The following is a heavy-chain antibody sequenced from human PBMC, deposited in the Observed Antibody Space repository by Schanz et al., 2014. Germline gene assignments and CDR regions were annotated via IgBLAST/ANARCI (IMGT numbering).Heavy chain of an antibody. CDR3: ARDGIAATTDFEY. D-gene: IGHD1-1*01. CDR1: GFSFDSYN. CDR2: LSSDSRHV. V-gene: IGHV3-21*06. Sequence: VQLVESGGGVVQPGGSLRLSCTASGFSFDSYNMNWVRQSPGKGLEWVSFLSSDSRHVYYVESAKGRFTISRDNAKNSLYLQMDSLRGDDTAVYYCARDGIAATTDFEYWGQGVLVTVSS. J-gene: IGHJ4*02.